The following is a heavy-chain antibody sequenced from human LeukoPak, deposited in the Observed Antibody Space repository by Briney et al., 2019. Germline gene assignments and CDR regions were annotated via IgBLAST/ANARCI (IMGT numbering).Heavy chain of an antibody. CDR2: IKSKTDGGTA. Sequence: GGSLTLLCAASGFTFPNTWVSWVRQAPGEGLEWVGHIKSKTDGGTADYAAPGKGRFNISRDDSKNTMYLQMNSLKTEDTAVYYCITWRWFDPWGQGTLVTVSS. CDR3: ITWRWFDP. V-gene: IGHV3-15*01. J-gene: IGHJ5*02. CDR1: GFTFPNTW.